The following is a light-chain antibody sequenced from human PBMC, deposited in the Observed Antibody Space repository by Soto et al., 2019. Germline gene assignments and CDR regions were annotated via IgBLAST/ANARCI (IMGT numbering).Light chain of an antibody. J-gene: IGKJ4*01. CDR3: MHGLQTPPT. Sequence: DIVMTQSPLSLPVTPGEPASISCRSSQRLLHSTGYHYLDWYLQKPGQSPQLLIYLASHRASGVPDRFSGSVSGTEFTLKIRRVESEDVGVYYCMHGLQTPPTFGGGTKVEI. CDR2: LAS. CDR1: QRLLHSTGYHY. V-gene: IGKV2-28*01.